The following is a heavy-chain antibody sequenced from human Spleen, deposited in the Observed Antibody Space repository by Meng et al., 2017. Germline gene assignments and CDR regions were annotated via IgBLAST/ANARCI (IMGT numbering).Heavy chain of an antibody. CDR1: GYTLTELS. Sequence: ASVKVSCKVSGYTLTELSMHWVRQAPGQGLEWMGRINPNSGGTDYAQKFQGRVTMTRDTSISTAYMELSGLRSDDTAVYYCARDEDISAAGYLFGDFWGQGTLVTVSS. CDR3: ARDEDISAAGYLFGDF. CDR2: INPNSGGT. D-gene: IGHD6-13*01. J-gene: IGHJ4*02. V-gene: IGHV1-2*06.